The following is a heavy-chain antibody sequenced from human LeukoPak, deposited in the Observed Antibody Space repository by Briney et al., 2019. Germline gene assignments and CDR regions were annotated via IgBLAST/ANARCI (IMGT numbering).Heavy chain of an antibody. D-gene: IGHD3-22*01. Sequence: PSETLSLTCTVSGASISSSTYYWGWIRQPPGKGLEWIGRASYSGNTYYNPSLKSRVTILVDTSKNQFSLKMTSVTAADTAVYYCARDQYYDVSTYYEIDYWGQGTLVTVSS. CDR2: ASYSGNT. V-gene: IGHV4-39*07. CDR3: ARDQYYDVSTYYEIDY. J-gene: IGHJ4*02. CDR1: GASISSSTYY.